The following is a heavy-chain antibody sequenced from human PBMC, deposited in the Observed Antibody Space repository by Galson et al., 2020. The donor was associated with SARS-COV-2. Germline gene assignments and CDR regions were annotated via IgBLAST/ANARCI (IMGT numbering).Heavy chain of an antibody. CDR1: GGTFSSYA. CDR2: IIPISGTA. Sequence: SVKVSCKASGGTFSSYAFSWVRQAPGQGLEWMGGIIPISGTASYAQKFQGRVTITADESTTTAHMELSSLRSEDTAVYYCWSTLGYCSGGTCYTYGTVDYWGQGTLVTVSS. CDR3: WSTLGYCSGGTCYTYGTVDY. J-gene: IGHJ4*02. D-gene: IGHD2-15*01. V-gene: IGHV1-69*13.